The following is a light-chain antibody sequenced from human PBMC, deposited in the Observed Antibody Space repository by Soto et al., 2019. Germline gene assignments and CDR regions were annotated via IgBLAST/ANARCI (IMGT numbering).Light chain of an antibody. CDR1: QSVSSNS. CDR2: GAF. Sequence: EIVLTQSPGTLSLSPGERASLSCRASQSVSSNSLAWYQQKPGQPPRLLISGAFSRATGIPDRFSGSGSETDVSLTISRLEPEDFAVYYCHQYATPSYTFGQGTKLEI. CDR3: HQYATPSYT. V-gene: IGKV3-20*01. J-gene: IGKJ2*01.